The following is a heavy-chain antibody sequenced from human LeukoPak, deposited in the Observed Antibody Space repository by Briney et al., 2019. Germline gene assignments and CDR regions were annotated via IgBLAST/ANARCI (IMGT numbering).Heavy chain of an antibody. J-gene: IGHJ4*02. V-gene: IGHV1-46*01. CDR3: ARGGGYRYDY. CDR2: INPSGGST. Sequence: ASVKVSCEASGYTFTSYYMHWVRQAPGQGLEWMGIINPSGGSTSHAQKFQGRVTMTSDTSTSTLYMELSSLRSEDTAMYYCARGGGYRYDYWGQGTLVTVSS. D-gene: IGHD3-16*02. CDR1: GYTFTSYY.